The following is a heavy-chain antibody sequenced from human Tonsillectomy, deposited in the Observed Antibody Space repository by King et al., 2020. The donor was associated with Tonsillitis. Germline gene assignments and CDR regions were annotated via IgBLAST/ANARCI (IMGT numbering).Heavy chain of an antibody. J-gene: IGHJ4*02. D-gene: IGHD4-17*01. Sequence: QLQESGPGLVKPSETLSLTCAVPGGSISSSHCYWGWIRQPPGKGLEWIGSFLYSGNNYYTPSLKSRVTRSVDTSKNQFSLSLTSVTAADTAVYYCARDYGLNWGQGTLVTVSS. CDR2: FLYSGNN. CDR1: GGSISSSHCY. V-gene: IGHV4-39*01. CDR3: ARDYGLN.